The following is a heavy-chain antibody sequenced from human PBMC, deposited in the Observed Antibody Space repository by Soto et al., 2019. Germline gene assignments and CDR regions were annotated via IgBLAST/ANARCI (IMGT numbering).Heavy chain of an antibody. CDR2: ISGSGGST. J-gene: IGHJ4*02. V-gene: IGHV3-23*01. Sequence: GGSLRLSCAASGFPFSSYAMSWVRQAPGKGLEWVSAISGSGGSTYYADSVKGRFTISRDNSKNTLYLQMNSLRAEDTAVYYCARGITIFGVVTPYYFDYWGQGTLVTVSS. CDR3: ARGITIFGVVTPYYFDY. CDR1: GFPFSSYA. D-gene: IGHD3-3*01.